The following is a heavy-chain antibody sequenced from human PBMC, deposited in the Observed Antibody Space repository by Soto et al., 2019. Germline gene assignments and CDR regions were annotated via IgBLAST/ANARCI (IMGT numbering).Heavy chain of an antibody. J-gene: IGHJ5*02. CDR2: IYYSGST. Sequence: TVAGGTIRDHGGSRISQTPRKGLEWIGYIYYSGSTNYNPSLKSRVTISVDTSKNQFSLKLSSVTAADTAVYYCARVGDIVTRKKNYGFDLWGQGTLVTVSS. D-gene: IGHD2-15*01. V-gene: IGHV4-59*11. CDR1: GGTIRDHG. CDR3: ARVGDIVTRKKNYGFDL.